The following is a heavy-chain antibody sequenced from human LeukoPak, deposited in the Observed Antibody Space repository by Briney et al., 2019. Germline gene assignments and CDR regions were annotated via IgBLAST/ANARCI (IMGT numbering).Heavy chain of an antibody. J-gene: IGHJ4*02. Sequence: GGSLRLSCAASGFTFSRYWMRWVRQAPGKGLVWVSRINSEGSSTSYADSVKGRFTISRDNAKNTLYLQMSSLRAEDTAVYYCASRDQSCSGDTCYPIDYWGQGTLVTVSS. CDR2: INSEGSST. CDR3: ASRDQSCSGDTCYPIDY. CDR1: GFTFSRYW. V-gene: IGHV3-74*01. D-gene: IGHD2-15*01.